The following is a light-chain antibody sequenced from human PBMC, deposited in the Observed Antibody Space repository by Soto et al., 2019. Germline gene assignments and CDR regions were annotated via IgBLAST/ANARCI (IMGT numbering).Light chain of an antibody. Sequence: QAVVTQPPSASGSPGQSVSISCTGTSSDVGRFNYVSWYQQHPGKAPKLIIYEVTKRPSGVPDRFSGSKSGNTASPTVSGLRAEDEADYYCSSYAGSNNFVFGTGTKLTVL. V-gene: IGLV2-8*01. CDR3: SSYAGSNNFV. CDR2: EVT. CDR1: SSDVGRFNY. J-gene: IGLJ1*01.